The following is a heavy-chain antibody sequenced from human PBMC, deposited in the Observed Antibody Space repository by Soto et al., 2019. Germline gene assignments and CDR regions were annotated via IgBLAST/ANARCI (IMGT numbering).Heavy chain of an antibody. V-gene: IGHV1-69*06. CDR1: GGTFSTYP. J-gene: IGHJ4*02. D-gene: IGHD3-3*01. CDR3: ARARGGTREWFWFVY. CDR2: ITPIFVTP. Sequence: QVQLVQSGAEVKKPGSSVKVSCKASGGTFSTYPINWVRQAPGQGLEWMGGITPIFVTPNYAQKFQGRVTITADKSTSTVYLQLTSLRSEATAIYYCARARGGTREWFWFVYWGQRTVVTVSP.